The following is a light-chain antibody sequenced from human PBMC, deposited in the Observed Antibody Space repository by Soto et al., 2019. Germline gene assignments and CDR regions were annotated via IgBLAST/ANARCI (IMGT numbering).Light chain of an antibody. CDR3: QTWGSGSVV. J-gene: IGLJ2*01. CDR2: LNSDGSH. CDR1: SGHSNYA. V-gene: IGLV4-69*01. Sequence: QPVLTQSPSASASLGASVKLTCTLSSGHSNYAIAWHQQQSEKGPRYLMKLNSDGSHSKGDGIPDRFSGSSSGAERYLTISSLQSEDEADYYCQTWGSGSVVFGGGNKLTVL.